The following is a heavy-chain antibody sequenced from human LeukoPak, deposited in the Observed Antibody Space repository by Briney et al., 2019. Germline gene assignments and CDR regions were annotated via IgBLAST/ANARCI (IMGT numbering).Heavy chain of an antibody. CDR2: FDPEDGET. D-gene: IGHD6-13*01. V-gene: IGHV1-24*01. Sequence: ASVRVSCKVSGYTLTELSMHWVRQAPGKGVERRGGFDPEDGETIYAQKFQGRVTITEDTSTDTAYMELSSLRSEDTAVYYCATEGLAAAGTLGSWGQGTLVTVSS. CDR1: GYTLTELS. CDR3: ATEGLAAAGTLGS. J-gene: IGHJ5*02.